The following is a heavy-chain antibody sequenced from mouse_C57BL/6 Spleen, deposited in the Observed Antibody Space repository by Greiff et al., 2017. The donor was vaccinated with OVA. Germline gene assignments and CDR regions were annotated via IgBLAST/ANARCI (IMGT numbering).Heavy chain of an antibody. V-gene: IGHV1-52*01. Sequence: QVQLQQPGAELVRPGSSVKLSCKASGYTFTSYWMHWVKQRPIQGLEWIGNIDPSDSETHYNQKFKDKATLTVDKSSSTAYMQLSSLTSEDSAVYYCARTTVVRDYAYYLDYWGQGTTLTVSS. CDR1: GYTFTSYW. CDR2: IDPSDSET. J-gene: IGHJ2*01. D-gene: IGHD1-1*01. CDR3: ARTTVVRDYAYYLDY.